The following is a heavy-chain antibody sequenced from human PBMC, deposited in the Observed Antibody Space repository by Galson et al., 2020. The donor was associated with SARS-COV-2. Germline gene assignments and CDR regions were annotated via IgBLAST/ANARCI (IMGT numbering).Heavy chain of an antibody. J-gene: IGHJ4*02. CDR1: GFPLRNHW. CDR2: IKQDGSEK. Sequence: GESLKISCAASGFPLRNHWVNWVRQAPGKGLEWVANIKQDGSEKYYVDSMRGRFTISRDNGKNSAYLQMNGLRVEDTAVYYCASGSGWIIDYWGQGTLVTVSS. D-gene: IGHD2-2*03. V-gene: IGHV3-7*01. CDR3: ASGSGWIIDY.